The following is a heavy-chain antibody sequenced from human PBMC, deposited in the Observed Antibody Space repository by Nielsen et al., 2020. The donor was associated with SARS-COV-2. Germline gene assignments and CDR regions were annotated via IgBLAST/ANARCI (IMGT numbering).Heavy chain of an antibody. CDR1: GFTFSSYW. J-gene: IGHJ6*02. V-gene: IGHV3-7*01. Sequence: GGSLRLSCAASGFTFSSYWMSWVRQAPGKGLEWVANIKQDGSEKYYVDSVKGRFTISRDNAKNSLYLQMNSLRAEDTAVYYCARAAADYYYYGMDVWGQGTTVTVSS. CDR2: IKQDGSEK. D-gene: IGHD2-2*01. CDR3: ARAAADYYYYGMDV.